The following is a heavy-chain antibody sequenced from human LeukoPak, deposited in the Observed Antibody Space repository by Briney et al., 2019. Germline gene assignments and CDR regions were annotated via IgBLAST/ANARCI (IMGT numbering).Heavy chain of an antibody. J-gene: IGHJ5*02. CDR3: ARGGSGSYYRFDP. Sequence: PGRSLRLSCAASGFTFSSYAMHWVRQAPGKGLEWVAVISYDGSNKYYADSVKGRFTISRDNSKNTLYLQMNSLRAEDTAVYYCARGGSGSYYRFDPWGQGTLVTVSS. V-gene: IGHV3-30-3*01. D-gene: IGHD1-26*01. CDR2: ISYDGSNK. CDR1: GFTFSSYA.